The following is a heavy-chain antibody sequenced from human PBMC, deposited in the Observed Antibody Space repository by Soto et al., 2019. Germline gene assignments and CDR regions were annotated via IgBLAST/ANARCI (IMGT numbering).Heavy chain of an antibody. Sequence: QVQLVQSGAEVKKPGASVKVSCKPSGYTFTSYGISWLRLAPGQGPEWMGWISTYNVNTNYAQKFQGRVTMATDTSTSTAYMALRRLRADDTAVYYCARDLIAATGADYWGQGTLVTVSS. D-gene: IGHD6-13*01. V-gene: IGHV1-18*01. J-gene: IGHJ4*02. CDR3: ARDLIAATGADY. CDR2: ISTYNVNT. CDR1: GYTFTSYG.